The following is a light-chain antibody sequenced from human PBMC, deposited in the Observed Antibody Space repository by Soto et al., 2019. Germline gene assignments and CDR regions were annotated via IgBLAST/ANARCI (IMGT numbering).Light chain of an antibody. Sequence: ETVFTQSPATLSLSPGERATLSCRASESVGSFLAWYRQKPGQAPRLLIFDASNRATGIPVRFSGSGAGTEFTLTISSLEPEDFAVDYCQQRSSWTPTFGQGTRLDIK. J-gene: IGKJ5*01. CDR2: DAS. CDR1: ESVGSF. CDR3: QQRSSWTPT. V-gene: IGKV3-11*01.